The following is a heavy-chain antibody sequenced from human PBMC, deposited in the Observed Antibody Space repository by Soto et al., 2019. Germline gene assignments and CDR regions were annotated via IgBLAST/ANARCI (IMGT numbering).Heavy chain of an antibody. V-gene: IGHV3-23*01. CDR2: IRVGGGDT. CDR1: GFIFSSCA. D-gene: IGHD6-19*01. CDR3: AKCSVGTVRTSGWCNWFDP. J-gene: IGHJ5*02. Sequence: EVRLLESGGGLAQPGGSRRLSCAASGFIFSSCAVHGVPHAPGKGIECVSSIRVGGGDTFCADSERRRFTVSRDISRNTLYLQMNSLRAEDTAIYYCAKCSVGTVRTSGWCNWFDPWGQGTLVTVSS.